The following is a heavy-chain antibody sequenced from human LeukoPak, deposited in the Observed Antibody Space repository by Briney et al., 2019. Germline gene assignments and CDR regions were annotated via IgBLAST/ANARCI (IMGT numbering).Heavy chain of an antibody. D-gene: IGHD3-3*01. CDR1: GGSISSYY. V-gene: IGHV4-59*08. J-gene: IGHJ6*02. CDR3: ARLRSITIFDGMDV. Sequence: PSETLSLTCTVSGGSISSYYWNWIRQPPGKGLEWIGYIYYSGATNYNPSLKSRVTISVDTSKNQFSLKLSSVTAADTAVYYCARLRSITIFDGMDVWGQGTTVTVSS. CDR2: IYYSGAT.